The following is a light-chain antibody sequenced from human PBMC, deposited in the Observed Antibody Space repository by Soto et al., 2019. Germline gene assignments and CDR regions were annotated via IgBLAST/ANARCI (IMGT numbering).Light chain of an antibody. J-gene: IGKJ5*01. V-gene: IGKV1-8*01. CDR1: QGISSY. CDR2: AAS. Sequence: AIRMTESASSLAASAGARVTITCRASQGISSYLAWYQQKPGKAPKLLIYAASTLQSGVPSRFSGSGSGTDFTLTISCLQSEDFATYYCQQSYSPPPITFGQGTRLENK. CDR3: QQSYSPPPIT.